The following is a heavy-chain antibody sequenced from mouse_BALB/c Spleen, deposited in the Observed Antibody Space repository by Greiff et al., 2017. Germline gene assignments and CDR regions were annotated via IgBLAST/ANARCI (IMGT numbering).Heavy chain of an antibody. J-gene: IGHJ4*01. CDR3: ARLYRYAMDY. CDR1: GYTFTDYN. CDR2: IYPYNGGT. D-gene: IGHD2-14*01. V-gene: IGHV1S29*02. Sequence: EVQLQQSGPELVKPGASVKISCKASGYTFTDYNMHWVKQSHGKSLEWIGYIYPYNGGTGYNQKFKSKATLTVDNSSSTAYMELRSLTSEDSAVYYCARLYRYAMDYWGQGTSVTVSS.